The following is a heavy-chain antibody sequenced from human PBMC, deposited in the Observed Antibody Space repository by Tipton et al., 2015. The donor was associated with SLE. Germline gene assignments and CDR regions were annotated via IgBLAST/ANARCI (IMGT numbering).Heavy chain of an antibody. CDR3: ARSSGFGEGWYYYMDV. J-gene: IGHJ6*03. CDR2: IYTSGST. CDR1: GGSISSGSYY. D-gene: IGHD3-10*01. V-gene: IGHV4-61*09. Sequence: TLSLTCTVSGGSISSGSYYWSWIRQPAGKGLEWIGHIYTSGSTNYNPSLKSRVTISVDTSKNQFSLKLSSVTAADTAVYYCARSSGFGEGWYYYMDVWGKGATVTVSS.